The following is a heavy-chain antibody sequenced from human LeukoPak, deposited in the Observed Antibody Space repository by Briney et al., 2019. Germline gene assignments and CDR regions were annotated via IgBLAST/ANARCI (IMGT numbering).Heavy chain of an antibody. CDR2: ISYDGSNK. V-gene: IGHV3-30*18. Sequence: SGGSLRLSCAASGFTFSSYGMHWVRQAPGKGLEWVAVISYDGSNKYYADSVKGRFTISRDNSKNTLYLQMNSLRAEDTAVYYCAKGGYYCSSTSCYVGYWGQGTLVTVSS. CDR3: AKGGYYCSSTSCYVGY. CDR1: GFTFSSYG. J-gene: IGHJ4*02. D-gene: IGHD2-2*01.